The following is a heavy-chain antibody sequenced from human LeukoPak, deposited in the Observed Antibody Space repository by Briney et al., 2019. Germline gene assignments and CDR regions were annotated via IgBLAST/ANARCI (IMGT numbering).Heavy chain of an antibody. J-gene: IGHJ4*02. V-gene: IGHV4-61*02. CDR3: ASQDYGDYVGALDY. Sequence: SETLSLTCTVSGGSISSGSYYWSWIRQPAGKGLEWIGRIYTSGSTNYNPSLKSRVTMSVDTSKNQFSLKLSSVTAADTAVYYCASQDYGDYVGALDYWGQGTLVTVSS. D-gene: IGHD4-17*01. CDR1: GGSISSGSYY. CDR2: IYTSGST.